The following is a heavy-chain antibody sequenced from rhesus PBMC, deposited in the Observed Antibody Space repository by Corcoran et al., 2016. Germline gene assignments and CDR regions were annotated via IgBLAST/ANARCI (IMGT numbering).Heavy chain of an antibody. CDR3: AKSSWGRFDY. Sequence: QVKLQQWGEGLVKPSETLSLTCAVYGGSISGSYYWSWIRAAPGKGLEWIGNSDSNSASTNYNPSLKNRVTISKDTSKNQFSLKRSSVTAADTAVYYCAKSSWGRFDYWGQGVLVTVSS. D-gene: IGHD1-1-1*01. CDR2: SDSNSAST. CDR1: GGSISGSYY. J-gene: IGHJ4*01. V-gene: IGHV4-73*01.